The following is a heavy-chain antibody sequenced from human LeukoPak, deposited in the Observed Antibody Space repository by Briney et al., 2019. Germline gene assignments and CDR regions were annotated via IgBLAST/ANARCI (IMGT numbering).Heavy chain of an antibody. D-gene: IGHD2-2*01. Sequence: GGSLRLSCAASGFTFSSYAMHWVRQAPGKGLEWVAVISYDGSNKYYADSVKGRFTICRDNSKNALYLQMNSLRAEDTAVYYCAIIPLGYCSSTSCHHDAFDIWGQGTMVTVSS. CDR2: ISYDGSNK. J-gene: IGHJ3*02. V-gene: IGHV3-30-3*01. CDR3: AIIPLGYCSSTSCHHDAFDI. CDR1: GFTFSSYA.